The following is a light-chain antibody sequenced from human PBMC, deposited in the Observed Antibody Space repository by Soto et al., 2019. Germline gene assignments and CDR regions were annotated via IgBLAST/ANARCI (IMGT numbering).Light chain of an antibody. J-gene: IGKJ4*02. CDR1: QSISSY. V-gene: IGKV1-39*01. CDR2: AAS. CDR3: QQSYSTPQLT. Sequence: DIQMTQSPSSLSASVGDRVTITCRASQSISSYLNWYHQKPGKAPKRLIYAASSLQSGVPSRFGGSGSGTDFPLPISSLQPEDFATYYCQQSYSTPQLTFGGETKLEIK.